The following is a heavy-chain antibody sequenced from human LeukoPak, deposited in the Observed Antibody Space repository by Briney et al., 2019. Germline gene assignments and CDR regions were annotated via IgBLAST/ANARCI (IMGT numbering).Heavy chain of an antibody. Sequence: GGSLRLSCAASGFTVSSYDMHWVRQAPGKGLEWVSAIGGSGGSTYYADSVKGRFTISGDNSKNTLYLQMNSLRAEDTAVYYCAKGGTSYYYYMDVWGKGTTVTVSS. J-gene: IGHJ6*03. D-gene: IGHD1-7*01. CDR2: IGGSGGST. V-gene: IGHV3-23*01. CDR3: AKGGTSYYYYMDV. CDR1: GFTVSSYD.